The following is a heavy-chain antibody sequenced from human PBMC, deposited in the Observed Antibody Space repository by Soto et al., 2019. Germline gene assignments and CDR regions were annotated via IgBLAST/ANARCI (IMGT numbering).Heavy chain of an antibody. Sequence: QITLKESGPTLVKPTQTLTLTCTFSGFSLTSRPVGVGWVRQPPGKALEWLAFIYWDDDKRYSPSLRSTLTVTKXXSXNXDVLTLTNMDPVDTATYYCAHRRNYDGSWNEGVFDYWGQGILVTVSS. V-gene: IGHV2-5*02. CDR1: GFSLTSRPVG. D-gene: IGHD3-16*01. J-gene: IGHJ4*02. CDR2: IYWDDDK. CDR3: AHRRNYDGSWNEGVFDY.